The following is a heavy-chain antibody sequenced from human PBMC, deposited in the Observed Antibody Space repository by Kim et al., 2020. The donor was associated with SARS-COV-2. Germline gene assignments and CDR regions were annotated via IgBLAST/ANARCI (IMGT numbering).Heavy chain of an antibody. CDR2: INAGNGNT. V-gene: IGHV1-3*01. J-gene: IGHJ4*02. Sequence: ASVKVSCKASGYTFTSYAMHWVRQAPGQRLEWMGWINAGNGNTKYSQKFQGRVTITRDTSASTAYMELSSLRSEDTAVYYCARDSGYGWKVPKGVVEMPYYFDYWGQGTLVTVSS. CDR1: GYTFTSYA. CDR3: ARDSGYGWKVPKGVVEMPYYFDY. D-gene: IGHD5-12*01.